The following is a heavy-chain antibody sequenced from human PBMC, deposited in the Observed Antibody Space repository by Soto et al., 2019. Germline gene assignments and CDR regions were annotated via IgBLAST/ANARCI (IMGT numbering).Heavy chain of an antibody. CDR3: ARGPIFRLLSPAYDY. V-gene: IGHV4-34*01. D-gene: IGHD3-22*01. CDR2: INHSGST. CDR1: GESFSGYY. Sequence: SETLSLTCAVYGESFSGYYCSWIRQPPGKGLEWIGEINHSGSTNYNPSLKSRVTISVDTSKNQFSLKLSSVTAADTAVYYCARGPIFRLLSPAYDYWGQGTLVTVSS. J-gene: IGHJ4*02.